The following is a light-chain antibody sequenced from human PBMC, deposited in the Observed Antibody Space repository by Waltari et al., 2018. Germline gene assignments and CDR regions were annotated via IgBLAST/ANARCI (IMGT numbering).Light chain of an antibody. J-gene: IGKJ2*01. Sequence: DIVMTQSPDSLAVSLGERANINCKSSQSVLYSSNNKNYLAWYQRKPGQPPKLLIYWASTRESGVPDRFSGSGSGTDFTLTISSLQAEDVAVYYCQQYYSTPPHTFGQGTKLEIK. CDR2: WAS. CDR3: QQYYSTPPHT. CDR1: QSVLYSSNNKNY. V-gene: IGKV4-1*01.